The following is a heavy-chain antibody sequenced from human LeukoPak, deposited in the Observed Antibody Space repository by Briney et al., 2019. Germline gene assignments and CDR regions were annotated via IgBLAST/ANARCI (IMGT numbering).Heavy chain of an antibody. Sequence: PGGSLILSCAASGFTFRTYWMMWVRQAPGQGPEFLANIKPTGSDTYYVDSMKARFTISRDNAKDLLFLQMNSLRGEDTALYYCGRFGYEAGVDLWGRGTLVTVSS. CDR2: IKPTGSDT. CDR3: GRFGYEAGVDL. J-gene: IGHJ4*02. D-gene: IGHD2-2*01. V-gene: IGHV3-7*01. CDR1: GFTFRTYW.